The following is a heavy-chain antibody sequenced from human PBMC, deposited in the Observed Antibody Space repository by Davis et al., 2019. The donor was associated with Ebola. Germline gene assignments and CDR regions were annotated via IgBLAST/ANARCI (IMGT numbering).Heavy chain of an antibody. CDR3: GGTTVAGYDY. CDR1: GGSISSYY. V-gene: IGHV4-59*12. Sequence: GSLRLSCTVSGGSISSYYWSWIRQPPGKGLEWIGYIYYSGSTNYNPSLKSRVTISVDKSKNQFSLKLSSVTAADTAVYYCGGTTVAGYDYWGQGTLVTVSS. J-gene: IGHJ4*02. D-gene: IGHD6-19*01. CDR2: IYYSGST.